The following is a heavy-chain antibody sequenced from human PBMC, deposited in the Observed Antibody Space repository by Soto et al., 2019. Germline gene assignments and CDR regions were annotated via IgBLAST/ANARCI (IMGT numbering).Heavy chain of an antibody. V-gene: IGHV1-69*12. Sequence: QVQLVQSGAEVKKPGSSVKVSCKVSGGTFSNYAIDWVRLAPGHGLEWMGAIVPIFGTTYYTQKFQDRATIIADDSTTTAYLEMSRLRSEDTAIYYCARVEAVAGLYNFPGLDVWGQGTAVTVSS. J-gene: IGHJ6*02. CDR2: IVPIFGTT. CDR1: GGTFSNYA. D-gene: IGHD6-19*01. CDR3: ARVEAVAGLYNFPGLDV.